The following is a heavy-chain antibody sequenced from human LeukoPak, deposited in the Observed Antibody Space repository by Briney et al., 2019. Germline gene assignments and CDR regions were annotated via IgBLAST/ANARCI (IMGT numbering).Heavy chain of an antibody. CDR1: GASISNYY. V-gene: IGHV4-4*07. CDR3: AGATWGSGYFDY. J-gene: IGHJ4*02. Sequence: SETLSLTCTVSGASISNYYWSWIRQPAGKGLEWIGRLYTSGSINFNPSLKRRITMSVDTSKNQFSLRLSSVTAADTAVYYCAGATWGSGYFDYWGQGTLVTVSS. CDR2: LYTSGSI. D-gene: IGHD7-27*01.